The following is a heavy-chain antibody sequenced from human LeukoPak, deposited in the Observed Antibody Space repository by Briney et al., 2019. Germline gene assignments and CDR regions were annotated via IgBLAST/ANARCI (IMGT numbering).Heavy chain of an antibody. V-gene: IGHV3-53*01. D-gene: IGHD4-17*01. Sequence: GGSLRLSCAASGFTVSSNYMSWVRQAPGKGLEWVSVIYSGGSTNYADSVKGRFTISRDNSKNTLYLQMNSLRAEDTAVYYCARAVSGYGARDWGQGTPVTVSS. J-gene: IGHJ4*02. CDR3: ARAVSGYGARD. CDR1: GFTVSSNY. CDR2: IYSGGST.